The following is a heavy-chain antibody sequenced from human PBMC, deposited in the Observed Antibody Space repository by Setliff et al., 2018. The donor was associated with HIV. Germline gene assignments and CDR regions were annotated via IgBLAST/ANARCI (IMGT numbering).Heavy chain of an antibody. V-gene: IGHV7-4-1*02. Sequence: ASVKVSCKASGYVFTTYVINWVRQAPGRGLELTGWINANTGNPRYAPGFTGRFVFPLDTSATTAHLQINGLKTDDTAVYYCARDYNYASGTYNWFDPWGQGTLVTVSS. CDR3: ARDYNYASGTYNWFDP. CDR1: GYVFTTYV. J-gene: IGHJ5*02. D-gene: IGHD3-10*01. CDR2: INANTGNP.